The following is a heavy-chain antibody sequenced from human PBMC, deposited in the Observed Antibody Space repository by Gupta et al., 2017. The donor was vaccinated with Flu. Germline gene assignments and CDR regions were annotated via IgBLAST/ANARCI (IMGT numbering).Heavy chain of an antibody. CDR3: ANPGIAVADSDY. CDR2: IRGSGGST. CDR1: GFTFSSYA. D-gene: IGHD6-19*01. V-gene: IGHV3-23*01. Sequence: EVQLLESGGGLVQPGGSLRLSCAASGFTFSSYAMSWVRQAPGKGLEWVSAIRGSGGSTYYADSVKGRFTISRDNSKNTLYLQMNSLRAEDTAVYYCANPGIAVADSDYWGQGTLVTVSS. J-gene: IGHJ4*02.